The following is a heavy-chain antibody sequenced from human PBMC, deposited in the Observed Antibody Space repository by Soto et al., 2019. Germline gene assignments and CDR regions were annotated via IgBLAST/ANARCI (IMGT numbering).Heavy chain of an antibody. CDR1: GFTFSSYG. V-gene: IGHV3-30*18. D-gene: IGHD4-17*01. Sequence: GGSLRLSCAASGFTFSSYGMHWVRQAPGKGLEWVAVISYDGSNKYYADSVKGRFTISRDNSKNTLYLQMNSLRAEDTAVYYSAKAPTYGDNYFDYWGQGTLVTVSS. J-gene: IGHJ4*02. CDR3: AKAPTYGDNYFDY. CDR2: ISYDGSNK.